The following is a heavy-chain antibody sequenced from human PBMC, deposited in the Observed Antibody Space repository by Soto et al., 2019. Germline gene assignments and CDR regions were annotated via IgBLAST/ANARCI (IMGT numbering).Heavy chain of an antibody. J-gene: IGHJ4*02. CDR1: GGSISSYY. Sequence: SETMSLTCTVSGGSISSYYCTWIRQPPEKGLEWIGYISYSGSTNYNPFLKSRVTISVDTSKNQFSLKLSSVTAADTAVYYCARVCGSHSSGRDYWGQGPRVTVSS. CDR2: ISYSGST. CDR3: ARVCGSHSSGRDY. D-gene: IGHD1-26*01. V-gene: IGHV4-59*01.